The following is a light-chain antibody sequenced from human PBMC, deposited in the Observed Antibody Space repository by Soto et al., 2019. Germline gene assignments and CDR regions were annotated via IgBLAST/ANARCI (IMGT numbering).Light chain of an antibody. J-gene: IGKJ4*01. CDR1: QSINNL. Sequence: DVQMTQSPSTLSASVGDRVTITCRASQSINNLLAWYQQKPGKAPKFLIYDVSTLESGVPSRFSGSGSGTEFTITISRMQNEDFAAYYCQQYDSYPLTFGGGTKVDIK. CDR3: QQYDSYPLT. CDR2: DVS. V-gene: IGKV1-5*01.